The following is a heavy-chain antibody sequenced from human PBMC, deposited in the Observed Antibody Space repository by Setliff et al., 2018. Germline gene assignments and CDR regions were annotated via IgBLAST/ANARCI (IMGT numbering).Heavy chain of an antibody. J-gene: IGHJ6*03. CDR3: AGGQPLVRKYYYYMDV. Sequence: GASVKVSCKASRGTFSRYVISWVREAPGQGIEWMGGIIPMFGTNYAQKFQGRVTITADESTSTAYMELSSLGSEDTAVYYCAGGQPLVRKYYYYMDVWGKGTTVTVSS. CDR1: RGTFSRYV. CDR2: IIPMFGT. D-gene: IGHD3-10*01. V-gene: IGHV1-69*13.